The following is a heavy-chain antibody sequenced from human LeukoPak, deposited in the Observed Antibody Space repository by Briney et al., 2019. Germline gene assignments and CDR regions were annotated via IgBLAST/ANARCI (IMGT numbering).Heavy chain of an antibody. D-gene: IGHD6-13*01. Sequence: GGSLRLSCAASGFTFNNYWLTWVRQAPGKGLEWVANIKQDGSEKYYVDSVKGRFTISRDNAKNSLYLQMNSLRAEDTAVYYCARDSSSWFGYYYYYYMDVWGKGTTVTVSS. V-gene: IGHV3-7*01. CDR3: ARDSSSWFGYYYYYYMDV. CDR2: IKQDGSEK. CDR1: GFTFNNYW. J-gene: IGHJ6*03.